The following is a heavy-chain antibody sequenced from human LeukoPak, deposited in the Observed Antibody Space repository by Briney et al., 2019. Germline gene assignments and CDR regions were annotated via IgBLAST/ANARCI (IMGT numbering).Heavy chain of an antibody. CDR3: ARDLSTILDDY. CDR1: GFTFSSYS. Sequence: PGGSLRLSCAASGFTFSSYSMNWVRQAPGKGLEWVSTISSSSSYIYYADSVKGRFTISRDNAKNSLYLQMNSLRAEDTAVYYCARDLSTILDDYWGQGTLVTVSS. V-gene: IGHV3-21*01. D-gene: IGHD3-3*01. CDR2: ISSSSSYI. J-gene: IGHJ4*02.